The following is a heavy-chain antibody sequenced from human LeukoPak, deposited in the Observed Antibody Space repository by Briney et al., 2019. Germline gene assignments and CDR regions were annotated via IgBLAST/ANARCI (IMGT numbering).Heavy chain of an antibody. J-gene: IGHJ5*02. D-gene: IGHD3-16*01. Sequence: GSLRLSCAASGFTFSSYTIHWVRQPPGKGLEWVAVISFDGSNKYYADSVKGRFTISRDNSKNTLYLQMNSLRAEDTAVYYCAREELGSSLGFDPWGQGTLVTVSS. CDR1: GFTFSSYT. V-gene: IGHV3-30-3*01. CDR3: AREELGSSLGFDP. CDR2: ISFDGSNK.